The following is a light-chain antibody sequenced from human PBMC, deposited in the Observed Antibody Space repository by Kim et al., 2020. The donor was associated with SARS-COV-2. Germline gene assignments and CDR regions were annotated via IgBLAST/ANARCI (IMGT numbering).Light chain of an antibody. CDR2: DAS. CDR3: QQYDNPYT. J-gene: IGKJ2*01. V-gene: IGKV1-33*01. Sequence: DIQMTQSPSSLPASVGDRVTITCQASQDISNYLNWYQQKPGKAPKLLIYDASNLETGVPSRFSGSGSGTDFTFTISSLQPEDIATYYCQQYDNPYTFGQGTKLEI. CDR1: QDISNY.